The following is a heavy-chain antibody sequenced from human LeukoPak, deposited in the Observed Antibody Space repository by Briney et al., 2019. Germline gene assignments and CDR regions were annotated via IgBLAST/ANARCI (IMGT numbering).Heavy chain of an antibody. Sequence: ASVKVSCKASGYTLTGYYMHWVRQAPGQGLEWMGRINPNRGGTNYAQKFQGRFTMTSDTSISTAYMELSRLRSDDTAVYYCASLFSYYYDSSGYRSFDYWGQGTLVTVSS. V-gene: IGHV1-2*06. CDR2: INPNRGGT. J-gene: IGHJ4*02. D-gene: IGHD3-22*01. CDR1: GYTLTGYY. CDR3: ASLFSYYYDSSGYRSFDY.